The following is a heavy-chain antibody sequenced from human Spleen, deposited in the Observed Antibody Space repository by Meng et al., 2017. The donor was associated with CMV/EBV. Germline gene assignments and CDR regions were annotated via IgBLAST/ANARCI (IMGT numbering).Heavy chain of an antibody. CDR2: ISGSGGST. D-gene: IGHD6-19*01. J-gene: IGHJ6*02. CDR3: LAVAEVTWDYYYGMDV. CDR1: GFTFSSYA. V-gene: IGHV3-23*01. Sequence: GGSLRLSCAASGFTFSSYAMSWVRQAPGKGLEWVSTISGSGGSTYYADSVKGRFTISRDNFKNTLYLQMNSLRAEDTAVYYCLAVAEVTWDYYYGMDVWGQGTTVTVSS.